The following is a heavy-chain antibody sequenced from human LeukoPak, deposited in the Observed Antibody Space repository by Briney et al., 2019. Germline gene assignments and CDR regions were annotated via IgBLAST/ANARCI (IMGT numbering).Heavy chain of an antibody. V-gene: IGHV4-34*01. CDR2: INHSGST. Sequence: PSETLSLTCAVYGGSFSGYYWSWIRQPPGKGLEWIGEINHSGSTNYNPSLKSRVTISVDTSKNQFSLKLSSVTAADTAVYYCARVGYSSSWRKADYWGQGTLVTVSS. CDR3: ARVGYSSSWRKADY. J-gene: IGHJ4*02. D-gene: IGHD6-13*01. CDR1: GGSFSGYY.